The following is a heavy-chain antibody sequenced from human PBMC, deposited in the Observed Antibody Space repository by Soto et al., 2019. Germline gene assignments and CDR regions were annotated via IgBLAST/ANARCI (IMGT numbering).Heavy chain of an antibody. Sequence: QVQLVQSGDEVKKSGASLKVSCKASGYTFTGYYIHWVRQAPGQGLEWMGWINPKSGDTNYAQKFQGRASMTRDTSITTAYMEVSRLKSDDTAVYYCARGSPRMGALPTYWGQGTLVTVSS. D-gene: IGHD1-26*01. V-gene: IGHV1-2*02. J-gene: IGHJ4*02. CDR2: INPKSGDT. CDR1: GYTFTGYY. CDR3: ARGSPRMGALPTY.